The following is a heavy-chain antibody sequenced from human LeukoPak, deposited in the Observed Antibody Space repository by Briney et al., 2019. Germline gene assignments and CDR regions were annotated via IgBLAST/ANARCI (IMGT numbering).Heavy chain of an antibody. V-gene: IGHV3-7*03. CDR2: INRDGSER. CDR3: AKAGRFGYYFDY. Sequence: GGSLRLSCAASGFTFSNYWMTWVRQAPGKGLEWVANINRDGSERYYVDSVKGRFTISRDNSKNTLYLQMNSLRAEDTALYYCAKAGRFGYYFDYWGQGTLVTVSS. CDR1: GFTFSNYW. D-gene: IGHD3-10*01. J-gene: IGHJ4*02.